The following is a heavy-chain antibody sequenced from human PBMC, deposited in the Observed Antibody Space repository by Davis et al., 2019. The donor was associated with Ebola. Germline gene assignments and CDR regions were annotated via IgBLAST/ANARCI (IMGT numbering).Heavy chain of an antibody. CDR1: GGSISSGGYS. Sequence: PSETLSLTCAVSGGSISSGGYSWSWIRQPPGKGLEWIGYIYYSGSTNYNPSLKSRVTISVDTSKNQFSLKLSSVTAADTAVYYCARDQYCSGGSCDASHYYYGMDVWGQGTTVTVSS. J-gene: IGHJ6*02. V-gene: IGHV4-61*08. CDR3: ARDQYCSGGSCDASHYYYGMDV. CDR2: IYYSGST. D-gene: IGHD2-15*01.